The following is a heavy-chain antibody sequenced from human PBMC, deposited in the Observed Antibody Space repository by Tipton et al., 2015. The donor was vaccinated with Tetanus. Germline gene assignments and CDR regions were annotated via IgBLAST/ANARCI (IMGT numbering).Heavy chain of an antibody. J-gene: IGHJ4*02. D-gene: IGHD3-10*01. V-gene: IGHV4-59*12. Sequence: TLSLTCTVSGGSISPYYWSWIRQPPGKGLEWIGYIYYSGSTNYNPSLESRVTISVDTSKNQFSLKLSSVTAADTAVYYCARGVWFGPGPKYYFDYGGQGTLVTVSS. CDR2: IYYSGST. CDR1: GGSISPYY. CDR3: ARGVWFGPGPKYYFDY.